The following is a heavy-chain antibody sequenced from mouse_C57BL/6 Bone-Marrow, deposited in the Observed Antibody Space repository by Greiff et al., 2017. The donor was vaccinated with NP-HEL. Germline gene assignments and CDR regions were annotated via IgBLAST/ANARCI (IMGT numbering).Heavy chain of an antibody. CDR2: IYPRDGSP. Sequence: VQLQESGPELVKPGASVKLSCKASGYTFTSYDINWVKQRPGQGLEWIGWIYPRDGSPENNEKVKGKATLTVATSSSTAYMELHSLTSEDSAVYFCARPSSTIDTTGTGYYAMDYWGQGTSVTVSS. V-gene: IGHV1-85*01. J-gene: IGHJ4*01. CDR3: ARPSSTIDTTGTGYYAMDY. CDR1: GYTFTSYD. D-gene: IGHD2-2*01.